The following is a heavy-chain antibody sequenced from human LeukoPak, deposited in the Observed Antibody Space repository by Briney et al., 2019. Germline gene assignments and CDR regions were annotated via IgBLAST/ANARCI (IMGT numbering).Heavy chain of an antibody. CDR1: GGSISNYY. CDR2: INTRGNT. D-gene: IGHD4-17*01. V-gene: IGHV4-4*07. Sequence: PSETLSLTCTVSGGSISNYYWSWIWQPAGKGLQWIGRINTRGNTNYNPSLKSRVTMSVDTSKNQFSLKLHSLTAADAAVYYCAREYGDFDYWGRGTLVTVSS. J-gene: IGHJ4*02. CDR3: AREYGDFDY.